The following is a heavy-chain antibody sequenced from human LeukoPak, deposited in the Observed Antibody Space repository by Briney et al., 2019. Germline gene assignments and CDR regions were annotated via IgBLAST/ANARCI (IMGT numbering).Heavy chain of an antibody. CDR3: ARAGDYEYYFDY. V-gene: IGHV3-48*03. J-gene: IGHJ4*02. CDR2: ISSSGSTI. CDR1: GFTFSSYE. D-gene: IGHD4-17*01. Sequence: GGSLRIYCAASGFTFSSYEMNWVRQAPGKGLEWVSYISSSGSTIYYADSVKGRFTISRDNAKNSLYLQMNSLRAEDTAVYYCARAGDYEYYFDYWGQGTLVTVSS.